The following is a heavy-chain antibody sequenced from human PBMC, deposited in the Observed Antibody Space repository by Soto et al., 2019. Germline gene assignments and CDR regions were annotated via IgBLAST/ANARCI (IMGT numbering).Heavy chain of an antibody. CDR1: GFTFSSDA. CDR3: TRVGNTFDI. V-gene: IGHV3-23*01. CDR2: ISGSSSTT. J-gene: IGHJ3*02. Sequence: HPGGSLRLSCTASGFTFSSDAMSWVRQAPGKGLEWVSTISGSSSTTYFADSVKGRFTISRDNSRSTLYLQMNSLRVEDTAVYFCTRVGNTFDIWGQGTMVTVSS. D-gene: IGHD3-10*01.